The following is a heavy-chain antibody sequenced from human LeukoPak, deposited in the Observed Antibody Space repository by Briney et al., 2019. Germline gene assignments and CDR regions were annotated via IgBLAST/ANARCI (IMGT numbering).Heavy chain of an antibody. D-gene: IGHD3-22*01. CDR3: ARGRMYYYDSSGYYTPYGY. CDR2: IYPGDSDT. J-gene: IGHJ4*02. V-gene: IGHV5-51*01. Sequence: GESLKISCRGSGYTFTSYWIAWVRQMPGKGLEWMGIIYPGDSDTRYSPSFEGRVTISADKSISTAYLLWSSLKASDTAMYYCARGRMYYYDSSGYYTPYGYWGQGTLVTVSS. CDR1: GYTFTSYW.